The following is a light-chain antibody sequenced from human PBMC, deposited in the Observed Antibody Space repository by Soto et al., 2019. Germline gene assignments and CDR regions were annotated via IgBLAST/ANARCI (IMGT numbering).Light chain of an antibody. Sequence: QSALNQPRSVSGSPGQSVTISCTGTSSDVGGYNYVSWYQQHPDKAPKLMIYDVSKRPSGVPDRFSGSKSGNTASLTISGLQAEDEADYYCCSYAGSYTHWVFGGGTKVTVL. V-gene: IGLV2-11*01. CDR2: DVS. CDR1: SSDVGGYNY. J-gene: IGLJ3*02. CDR3: CSYAGSYTHWV.